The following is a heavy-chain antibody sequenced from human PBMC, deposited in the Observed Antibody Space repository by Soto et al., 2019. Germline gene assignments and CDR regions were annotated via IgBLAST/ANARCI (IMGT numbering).Heavy chain of an antibody. V-gene: IGHV1-8*01. CDR3: AIRTYDYIWGSYRPMYNWFDP. CDR1: GYTFTSYD. J-gene: IGHJ5*02. CDR2: MNPNSGNT. D-gene: IGHD3-16*02. Sequence: ASVKVSCKASGYTFTSYDINWVRQATGQGLEWMGWMNPNSGNTGYAQKFQGRVTMTGNTSISTAYMELSSLRSEDTAVYYCAIRTYDYIWGSYRPMYNWFDPWGQGTLVTVSS.